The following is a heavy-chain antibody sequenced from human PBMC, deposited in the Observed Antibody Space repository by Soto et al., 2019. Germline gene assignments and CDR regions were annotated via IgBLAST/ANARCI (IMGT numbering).Heavy chain of an antibody. CDR1: GFPFSSYA. V-gene: IGHV3-23*01. Sequence: GRSLRLSCAPSGFPFSSYAMSWVRQAPGKGLEWVSAISGSGGSTYYADSVKGRFTISRDNSKNTLYLQMNSLRAEDKAVYYCAKDRKWLLYYYYGMDVWGQGTKV. J-gene: IGHJ6*02. CDR3: AKDRKWLLYYYYGMDV. CDR2: ISGSGGST. D-gene: IGHD5-12*01.